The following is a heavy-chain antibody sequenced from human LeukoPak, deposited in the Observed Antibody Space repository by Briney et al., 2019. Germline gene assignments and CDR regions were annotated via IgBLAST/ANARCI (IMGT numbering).Heavy chain of an antibody. Sequence: PSETLSLTCAVYGGSFSGNYWSWIRQPAGKGLEWIGRISSSGSTNYNPSLKSRVTISVDTSKNQFSLKLSSVTAADTAVYFCARGPYSYDSSGAFDIWGQGTMVTVSS. J-gene: IGHJ3*02. D-gene: IGHD3-22*01. CDR1: GGSFSGNY. CDR2: ISSSGST. V-gene: IGHV4-59*10. CDR3: ARGPYSYDSSGAFDI.